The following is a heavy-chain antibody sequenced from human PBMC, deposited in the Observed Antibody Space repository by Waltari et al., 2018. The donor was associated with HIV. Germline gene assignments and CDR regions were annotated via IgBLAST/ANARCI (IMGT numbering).Heavy chain of an antibody. Sequence: SLRLSCAASGFTFSSYWMHWVRQAPGKGLVWVSRINSDGSSTSYADSVKGRFTISRDNAKNTLYLQMNSLRAEDTAVYYCARDTPSYYDILTGLNYYDGMDVWGQGTTVTVSS. J-gene: IGHJ6*02. CDR2: INSDGSST. D-gene: IGHD3-9*01. CDR3: ARDTPSYYDILTGLNYYDGMDV. V-gene: IGHV3-74*01. CDR1: GFTFSSYW.